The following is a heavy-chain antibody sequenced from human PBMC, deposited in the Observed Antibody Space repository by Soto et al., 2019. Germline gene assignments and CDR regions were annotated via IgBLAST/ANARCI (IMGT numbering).Heavy chain of an antibody. CDR3: AKDRYLDHDSRGYLFDN. Sequence: EVQLLESGGDLIQPGGSLRLSCAASGFTFNIYAMTWVRQAPGKGLEWVSAISRYGDFTYYADSVEGRFTISRDNSKNTLYLRMNSLRAEDTAVYYGAKDRYLDHDSRGYLFDNWGQGTLVTVSS. CDR2: ISRYGDFT. D-gene: IGHD3-22*01. CDR1: GFTFNIYA. V-gene: IGHV3-23*01. J-gene: IGHJ4*02.